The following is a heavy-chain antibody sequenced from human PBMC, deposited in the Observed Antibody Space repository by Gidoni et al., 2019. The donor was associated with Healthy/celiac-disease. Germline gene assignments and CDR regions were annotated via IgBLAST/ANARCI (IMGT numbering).Heavy chain of an antibody. CDR1: GGSFSGYY. J-gene: IGHJ5*02. V-gene: IGHV4-34*01. Sequence: QVQLQQWGAGLLKPSETLSLTCAVYGGSFSGYYWSWIRQPPGTGLEWIGEINHSGSTNYNPSLKSRVTISVDTSKNQFSLKLSSVTAADTAVYYCARAPGYCSGGSCYVVWFDPWCQGTLVTVSS. D-gene: IGHD2-15*01. CDR3: ARAPGYCSGGSCYVVWFDP. CDR2: INHSGST.